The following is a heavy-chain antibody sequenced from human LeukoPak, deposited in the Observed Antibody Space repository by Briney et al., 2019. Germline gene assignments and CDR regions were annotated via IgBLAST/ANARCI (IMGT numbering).Heavy chain of an antibody. Sequence: ASVKASCKASGYTFTGYYMHSVRQAPGQGLEGMGWINPNNGGTNYAQKLHGRVTMIRGTSISTAYMELSRLRSDDTAVYYCATDRYCSGGSCYSGAHWFDPWGQGTLVTVSS. V-gene: IGHV1-2*02. D-gene: IGHD2-15*01. J-gene: IGHJ5*02. CDR1: GYTFTGYY. CDR2: INPNNGGT. CDR3: ATDRYCSGGSCYSGAHWFDP.